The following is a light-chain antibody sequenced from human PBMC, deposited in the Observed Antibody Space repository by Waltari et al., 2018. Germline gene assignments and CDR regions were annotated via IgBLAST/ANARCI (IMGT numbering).Light chain of an antibody. V-gene: IGKV1-39*01. CDR3: QQSYSTPQRT. J-gene: IGKJ1*01. CDR1: QSISSY. CDR2: AAS. Sequence: DIQMTHSPSSLSASVGDRVTITCRASQSISSYLNWYQQKPGKAPKLLIYAASSLQSGVPSRFSGSGSGTDFTLTISSLQPEDFATYYCQQSYSTPQRTFGQGTKVEIK.